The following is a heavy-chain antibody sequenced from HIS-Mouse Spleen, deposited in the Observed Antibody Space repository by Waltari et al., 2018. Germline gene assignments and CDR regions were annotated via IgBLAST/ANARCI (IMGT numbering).Heavy chain of an antibody. J-gene: IGHJ4*02. CDR2: INSRSYI. CDR3: ARGQYSYGYYFDY. Sequence: EVQLVESGGGLVKPGGSLRLSCAASGFTFSSYSMNWVRQAPGKGLEWVSSINSRSYIYYADSVKGRFTISRDNAKNSLYLQMNSLRAEDTAVYYCARGQYSYGYYFDYWGQGTLVTVSS. D-gene: IGHD5-18*01. CDR1: GFTFSSYS. V-gene: IGHV3-21*01.